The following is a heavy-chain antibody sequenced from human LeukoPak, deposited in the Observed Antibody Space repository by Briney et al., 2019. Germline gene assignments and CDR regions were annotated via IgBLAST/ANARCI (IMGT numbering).Heavy chain of an antibody. CDR2: INKDGSEK. D-gene: IGHD2-2*01. CDR1: GFTFSNFR. CDR3: SRAIEDILVILATMDHFYYYMDV. Sequence: SGGSLRLPCAASGFTFSNFRMSWVRQAPGKGLEWVANINKDGSEKYYVDSVKGRFTISRDNAKNSVYLQMNSVGAEDTAVFYCSRAIEDILVILATMDHFYYYMDVWGKGTTVTVSS. V-gene: IGHV3-7*04. J-gene: IGHJ6*03.